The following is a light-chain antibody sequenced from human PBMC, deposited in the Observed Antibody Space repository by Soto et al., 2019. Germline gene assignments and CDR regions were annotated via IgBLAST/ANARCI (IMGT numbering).Light chain of an antibody. CDR3: QQYKDSMWT. J-gene: IGKJ1*01. V-gene: IGKV1-5*01. Sequence: DIQMTQSPSTLSASVGDRVTITCRAGQTVERWLAWYQQKPGKAPNLLISDVSSLERGVPSRFSGSGSATEFTLTISGLQPDDFATYYCQQYKDSMWTFGQGTKVESK. CDR1: QTVERW. CDR2: DVS.